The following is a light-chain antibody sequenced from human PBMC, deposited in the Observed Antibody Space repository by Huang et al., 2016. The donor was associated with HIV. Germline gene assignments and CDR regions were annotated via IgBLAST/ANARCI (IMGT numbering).Light chain of an antibody. CDR1: QGISNS. CDR3: QQYYSTPLT. CDR2: SAS. V-gene: IGKV1-NL1*01. Sequence: DIQMTQSPSSLSASVGDRVTITCRASQGISNSLAWYQQKPGKAPNVLLYSASRLESGVPSRFSGSGSGTDYTLTISGLQTEDFATYYCQQYYSTPLTFGGGTKVEIK. J-gene: IGKJ4*01.